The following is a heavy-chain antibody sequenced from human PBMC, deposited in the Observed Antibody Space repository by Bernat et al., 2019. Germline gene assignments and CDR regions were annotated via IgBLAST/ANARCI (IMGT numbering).Heavy chain of an antibody. V-gene: IGHV3-23*01. D-gene: IGHD2-15*01. Sequence: EVQLLESGGGLVQPGGSLRLSCAASGFTFSSYAMSWARQAPGKGLEWVSAISGSGGSTYYADSVKGRFTISRDNSKNTLYLQMNSLRAEDTAVYYCAKSLLSVVVVAATWFDPWGQGTLVTVSS. J-gene: IGHJ5*02. CDR3: AKSLLSVVVVAATWFDP. CDR2: ISGSGGST. CDR1: GFTFSSYA.